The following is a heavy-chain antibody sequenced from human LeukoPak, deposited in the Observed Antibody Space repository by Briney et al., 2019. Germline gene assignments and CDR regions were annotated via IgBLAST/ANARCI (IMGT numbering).Heavy chain of an antibody. CDR2: IRNDGSNQ. Sequence: PGGSLRLSCAASGFTFSSYGMHWVRQAPGKGLEWVAFIRNDGSNQYYADSVTGRFTISRDNSKNTLYLQMNSLRAEDTAVYYCARLDNFWSGWVDYWGQGTLVTVSS. J-gene: IGHJ4*02. D-gene: IGHD3-3*01. CDR3: ARLDNFWSGWVDY. CDR1: GFTFSSYG. V-gene: IGHV3-30*02.